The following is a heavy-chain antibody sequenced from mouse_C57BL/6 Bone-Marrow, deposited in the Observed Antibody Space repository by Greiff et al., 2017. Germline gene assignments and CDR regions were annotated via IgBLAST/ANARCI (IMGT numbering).Heavy chain of an antibody. CDR2: ISNGGGST. J-gene: IGHJ4*01. CDR3: ARQHYYAMDY. Sequence: EVQVVESGGGLVQPGGSLKLSCAASGFTFSDYYMYWVRQTPEKRLEWVAYISNGGGSTYYPDTVKGRFTISRDNAKNTLYLQMSRLKSEDTAMYYCARQHYYAMDYWGQGTSVTVSS. V-gene: IGHV5-12*01. CDR1: GFTFSDYY.